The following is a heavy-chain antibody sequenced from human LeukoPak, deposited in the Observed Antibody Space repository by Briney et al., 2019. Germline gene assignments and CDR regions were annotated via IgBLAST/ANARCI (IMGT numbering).Heavy chain of an antibody. J-gene: IGHJ4*02. CDR3: AKWDTYYDSSGYYFY. D-gene: IGHD3-22*01. V-gene: IGHV3-64*01. Sequence: PGGSLRLSCAASGFTFSSYAMHWVRQAPGKGLEYVSAISSNGGSTYYANSVKGRFTISRDNSKNTLYLQMGSLRAEDMAVYYCAKWDTYYDSSGYYFYWGQGTLVTVSS. CDR1: GFTFSSYA. CDR2: ISSNGGST.